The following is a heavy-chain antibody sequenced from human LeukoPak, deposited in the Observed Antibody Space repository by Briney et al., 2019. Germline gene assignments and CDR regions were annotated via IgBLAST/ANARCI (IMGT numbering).Heavy chain of an antibody. J-gene: IGHJ6*04. V-gene: IGHV3-66*01. D-gene: IGHD3-10*02. CDR3: AELGITMIGGV. Sequence: GGSLRLSCAASEFSVGSNYMTLVRQDPGEGLEWVSLIYSGGSTYYADSVKGRFTISRDNAKNSLYLQMNSLRAEDTAVYYCAELGITMIGGVWGKGTTVTISS. CDR2: IYSGGST. CDR1: EFSVGSNY.